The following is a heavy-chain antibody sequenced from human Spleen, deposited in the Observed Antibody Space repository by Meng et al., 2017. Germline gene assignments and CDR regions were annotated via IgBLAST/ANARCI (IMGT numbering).Heavy chain of an antibody. CDR3: ARDLAEADY. CDR1: GFTFSNYW. V-gene: IGHV3-74*01. CDR2: INGGGSST. Sequence: GESLKISCAASGFTFSNYWMHWVRQAPGKGLVWVSRINGGGSSTFYAESVKGLFTISRDNAKNTLYLQMNSLRADDTAVYYCARDLAEADYWGQGTLVTVSS. J-gene: IGHJ4*02.